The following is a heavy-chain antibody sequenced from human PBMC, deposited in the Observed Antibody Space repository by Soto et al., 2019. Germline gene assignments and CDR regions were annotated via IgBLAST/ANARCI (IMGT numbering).Heavy chain of an antibody. Sequence: QVQLHESGPGLVKPSETLSLTCTVSGGSISSYYWSWIRQPPGKGLEWIGYIYYSGSTNYNPSLRSRVTISVDTSKNQFSLKLSSVTAADTAVYYCAIYSRYVTDAFDIWCQGTMVTVSS. V-gene: IGHV4-59*08. CDR2: IYYSGST. D-gene: IGHD5-12*01. CDR1: GGSISSYY. CDR3: AIYSRYVTDAFDI. J-gene: IGHJ3*02.